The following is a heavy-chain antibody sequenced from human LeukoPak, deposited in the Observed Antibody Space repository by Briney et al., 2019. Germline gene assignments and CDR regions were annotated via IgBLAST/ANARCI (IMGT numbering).Heavy chain of an antibody. V-gene: IGHV4-59*01. Sequence: PSETLSLTCTVSGGSIRDYYWTWVRQPPGKGLEWLGYIFYSGGTNYNPSLKSRVTISVDTSKNQFSLKLRSVTAADTAVYYCARDGYSSGWYTIDYWGQGTLVTVSS. D-gene: IGHD6-19*01. CDR2: IFYSGGT. CDR3: ARDGYSSGWYTIDY. CDR1: GGSIRDYY. J-gene: IGHJ4*02.